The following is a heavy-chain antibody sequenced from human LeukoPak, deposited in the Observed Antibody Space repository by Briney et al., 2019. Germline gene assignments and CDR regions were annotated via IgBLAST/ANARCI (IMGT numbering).Heavy chain of an antibody. D-gene: IGHD2-2*01. CDR3: AKDGTAEDIVVVPAATSHYYYYMDV. J-gene: IGHJ6*03. V-gene: IGHV1-8*01. CDR2: MNPNSGNT. Sequence: ASVKVSCKASGYTFTSYDINWVRQATGQGLEWMGWMNPNSGNTGYAQKFQGRVTMTRNTSISTAYMELNSLRAEDTAVYYCAKDGTAEDIVVVPAATSHYYYYMDVWGKGTTVTVSS. CDR1: GYTFTSYD.